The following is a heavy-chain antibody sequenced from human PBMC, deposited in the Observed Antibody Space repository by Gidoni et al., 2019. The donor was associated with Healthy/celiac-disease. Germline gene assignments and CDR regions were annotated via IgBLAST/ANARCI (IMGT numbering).Heavy chain of an antibody. CDR3: AHKSGSGSYWAYYFDY. D-gene: IGHD3-10*01. V-gene: IGHV2-5*02. CDR1: GFSLSTSGVG. CDR2: IYWDDDK. J-gene: IGHJ4*02. Sequence: QITLKESGPTLVKPTQTLPLTCTFSGFSLSTSGVGVGWIRQPPGKALEWLALIYWDDDKRYSPSLKSRLTITKDTSKNQVVLTMTNMDPVDTATYYCAHKSGSGSYWAYYFDYWGQGTLVTVSS.